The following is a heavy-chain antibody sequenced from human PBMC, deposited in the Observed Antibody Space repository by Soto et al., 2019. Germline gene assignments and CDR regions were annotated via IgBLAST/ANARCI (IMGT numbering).Heavy chain of an antibody. CDR2: IYYRGTT. D-gene: IGHD3-22*01. CDR1: GGSISDVDFY. CDR3: ARLFAYYDKEPGAFDI. V-gene: IGHV4-30-4*01. Sequence: SETLSLTCTVSGGSISDVDFYWSWIRQPPGKGLEWIGYIYYRGTTYFNPPLKTRVSISIDTSRGQFSLQLDSVTAADTAVYYCARLFAYYDKEPGAFDIWGQGTVVTVSS. J-gene: IGHJ3*02.